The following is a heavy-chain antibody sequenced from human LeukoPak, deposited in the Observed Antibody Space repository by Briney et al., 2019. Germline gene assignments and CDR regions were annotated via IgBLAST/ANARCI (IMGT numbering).Heavy chain of an antibody. CDR1: GFTFSSYS. Sequence: GGSLRLSCAASGFTFSSYSMNWVRQAPGKGLEWVSSISSSSSYIYYADSVKGRFTISRDNAKNSLYLEMSSLRAEDAAIYYCARFIASRGPDAFDIWGQGTTVTVSS. V-gene: IGHV3-21*01. CDR2: ISSSSSYI. D-gene: IGHD6-13*01. CDR3: ARFIASRGPDAFDI. J-gene: IGHJ3*02.